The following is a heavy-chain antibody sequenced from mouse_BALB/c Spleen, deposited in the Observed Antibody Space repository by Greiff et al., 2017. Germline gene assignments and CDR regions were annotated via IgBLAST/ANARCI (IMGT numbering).Heavy chain of an antibody. CDR3: ARDLGYYFDD. CDR2: ISNLAYSI. V-gene: IGHV5-15*02. CDR1: GFTFSDYG. Sequence: EVQGVESGGGLVQPGGSRKLSCAASGFTFSDYGMAWVRQAPGKGPEWVAFISNLAYSIYYADTVTGRFTISRENAKNTLYLEMSSLRSEDTAMYYCARDLGYYFDDWGQGTTLTVSS. D-gene: IGHD3-3*01. J-gene: IGHJ2*01.